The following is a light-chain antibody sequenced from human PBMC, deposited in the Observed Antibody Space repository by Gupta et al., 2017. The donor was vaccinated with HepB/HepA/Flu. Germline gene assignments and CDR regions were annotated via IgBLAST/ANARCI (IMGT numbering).Light chain of an antibody. CDR3: MQALQTPRT. Sequence: GITHSPLSLPVTPGDPASISCRSSTSLLHRNGYNYLDWYLQKPGQSPQLLIYLGSNRAAGVPERLSGSGSGTDFTLKISRVEAEDVGVYYCMQALQTPRTFGPGTKVEIK. CDR2: LGS. J-gene: IGKJ3*01. V-gene: IGKV2-28*01. CDR1: TSLLHRNGYNY.